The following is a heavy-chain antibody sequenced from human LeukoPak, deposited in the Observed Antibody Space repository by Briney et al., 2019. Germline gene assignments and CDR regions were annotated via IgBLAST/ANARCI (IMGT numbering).Heavy chain of an antibody. D-gene: IGHD3-10*01. CDR1: GFNFHRYT. CDR3: AKELDTMLFDY. CDR2: AGWAGGTT. V-gene: IGHV3-43*01. Sequence: GGSLRLSCTTSGFNFHRYTIHWVRQAPGKGLEWVSLAGWAGGTTYYSDSVRGRFTISRDSGRNSVYLQMNSLTTDDTAFYFCAKELDTMLFDYRGQGALVTVSS. J-gene: IGHJ4*02.